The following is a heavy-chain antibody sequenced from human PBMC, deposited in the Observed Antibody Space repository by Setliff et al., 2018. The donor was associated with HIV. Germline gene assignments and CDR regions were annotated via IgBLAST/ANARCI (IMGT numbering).Heavy chain of an antibody. V-gene: IGHV1-24*01. J-gene: IGHJ1*01. CDR3: VRGVTRDISGYYRDEYFQH. Sequence: ASVKVSCKVSGFTLNEASIHWVRQAPGKGLEWMGYFDPQDGETVYAQKFQGRVTMTEDTSTDTAYMELRSLRSDDTAVYYCVRGVTRDISGYYRDEYFQHWGQGTPVTVSS. D-gene: IGHD3-22*01. CDR2: FDPQDGET. CDR1: GFTLNEAS.